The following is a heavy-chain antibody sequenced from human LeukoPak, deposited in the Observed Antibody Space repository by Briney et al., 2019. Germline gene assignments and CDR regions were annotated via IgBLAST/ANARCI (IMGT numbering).Heavy chain of an antibody. D-gene: IGHD3-16*02. CDR1: GGSISSSSYY. CDR3: ASGVYDYLWGSYRRSFDY. CDR2: IYYSGST. J-gene: IGHJ4*02. Sequence: KASETLSLTCTVSGGSISSSSYYWGWIRQPPGKGLEWVGNIYYSGSTYHNPSLKSRVTISVDTPKNQFSLKMSSVTAADTAVYYCASGVYDYLWGSYRRSFDYWGQGTLVTVSS. V-gene: IGHV4-39*01.